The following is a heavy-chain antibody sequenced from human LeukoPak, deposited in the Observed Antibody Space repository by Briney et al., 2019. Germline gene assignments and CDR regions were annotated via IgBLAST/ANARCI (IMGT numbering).Heavy chain of an antibody. Sequence: GGSLRLSCAASGFTFSNAWMTWVRQAPGKGLEWLGRIRSKSSGGTSDYAAPLQGRFTFSRDDSKDTLYLQMNNLKTEDTAVYYCVTGGYIHTGNFDYWGQGTLVTVSS. D-gene: IGHD5-18*01. J-gene: IGHJ4*02. CDR2: IRSKSSGGTS. CDR1: GFTFSNAW. CDR3: VTGGYIHTGNFDY. V-gene: IGHV3-15*01.